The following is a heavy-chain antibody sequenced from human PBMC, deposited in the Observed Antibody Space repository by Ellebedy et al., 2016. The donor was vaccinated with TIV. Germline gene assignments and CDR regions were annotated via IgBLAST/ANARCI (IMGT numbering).Heavy chain of an antibody. J-gene: IGHJ4*02. CDR1: GYSFTSYW. CDR3: ARRQGDSGSFYFDY. D-gene: IGHD1-26*01. V-gene: IGHV5-51*01. Sequence: PGGSLRLSCKGSGYSFTSYWIGWVRQMPGKGLEWMGIIYPGDSDTRYSPSFQGQVTISADKSISTAYLQWSSLKASDTAVYYCARRQGDSGSFYFDYWGQGTLVTVSS. CDR2: IYPGDSDT.